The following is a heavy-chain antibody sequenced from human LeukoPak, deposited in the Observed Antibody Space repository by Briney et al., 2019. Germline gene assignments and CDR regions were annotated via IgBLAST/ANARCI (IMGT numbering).Heavy chain of an antibody. CDR2: INGDDEKT. CDR3: AKADPATPGVNFGY. J-gene: IGHJ4*03. CDR1: GFTFSDSA. Sequence: PGGSLRLSCAASGFTFSDSAISWVRQAPGKGLEWLSTINGDDEKTYYADSVKGRFTISRDTSKDTLFLQMNSLTTEDTAVYYCAKADPATPGVNFGYWGHGTLVTVSS. D-gene: IGHD3-10*01. V-gene: IGHV3-23*01.